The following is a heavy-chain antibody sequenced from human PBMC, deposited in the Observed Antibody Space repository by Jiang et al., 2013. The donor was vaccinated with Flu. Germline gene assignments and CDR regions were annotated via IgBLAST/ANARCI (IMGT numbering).Heavy chain of an antibody. J-gene: IGHJ3*02. Sequence: CKASGYTFSDYYMHWVRQAPGQGLEWMGIINPSGGSTTYAQKFQGRVTMTRDTSTSTAYMELSSLRSEDTAVYYCAQTTVATTPGENAFDIWGQGTKVTVSS. CDR2: INPSGGST. D-gene: IGHD4-23*01. CDR3: AQTTVATTPGENAFDI. CDR1: GYTFSDYY. V-gene: IGHV1-46*01.